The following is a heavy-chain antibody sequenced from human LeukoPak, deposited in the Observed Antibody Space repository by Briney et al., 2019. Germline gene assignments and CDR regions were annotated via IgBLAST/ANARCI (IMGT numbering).Heavy chain of an antibody. CDR1: GFTFDDYA. D-gene: IGHD2-2*01. CDR2: ISWNSGSI. CDR3: AKAPGYQLLLFDYFDY. Sequence: QSGGSLRLSCAASGFTFDDYAMHWVRQAPGKGLEWVSGISWNSGSIGYADSVKGRFTISRDNAKNSLYLQMNSLRAEDTALYYCAKAPGYQLLLFDYFDYWGQGTLVTVSS. V-gene: IGHV3-9*01. J-gene: IGHJ4*02.